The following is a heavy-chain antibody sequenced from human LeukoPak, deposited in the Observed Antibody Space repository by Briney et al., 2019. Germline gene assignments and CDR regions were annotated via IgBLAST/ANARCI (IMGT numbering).Heavy chain of an antibody. V-gene: IGHV3-30-3*01. Sequence: GGSLRLSCAASGFTFNNYPMHWVRQAPGKGLEWVAVISYDGSNKYYADSVKGRFTISRNNSKNTLYLQMNSLRAEDTAVYYCARPYSSSWYWYYFDYWGRGTLVTVSS. CDR2: ISYDGSNK. CDR3: ARPYSSSWYWYYFDY. D-gene: IGHD6-13*01. J-gene: IGHJ4*02. CDR1: GFTFNNYP.